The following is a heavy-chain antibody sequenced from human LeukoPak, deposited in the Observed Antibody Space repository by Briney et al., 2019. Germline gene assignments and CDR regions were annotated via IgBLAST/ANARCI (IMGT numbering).Heavy chain of an antibody. V-gene: IGHV4-34*01. J-gene: IGHJ5*02. CDR3: ARRIVVVVAATTPGSGHWFDP. CDR2: INHSGST. D-gene: IGHD2-15*01. Sequence: SETLSLTCAVYGGSFSGYYWSWIRQPPWKGLEWIGEINHSGSTNYNPSLKSRVTISVDTSKNQFSLKLSSVTAADTAVYYCARRIVVVVAATTPGSGHWFDPWGQGTLVTVSS. CDR1: GGSFSGYY.